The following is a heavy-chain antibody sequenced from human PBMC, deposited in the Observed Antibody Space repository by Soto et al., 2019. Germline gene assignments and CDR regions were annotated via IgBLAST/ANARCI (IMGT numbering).Heavy chain of an antibody. CDR2: ISAYNGNT. Sequence: ASVKVSCKASGYTFTSYGISWVRQAPGQGLEWMGWISAYNGNTNYAQKLQGRVTMTTDTSTSTAYMELRSLRSDDTAVYYCARDPSGILAVAGALDYWGQGTLVTVSS. CDR3: ARDPSGILAVAGALDY. J-gene: IGHJ4*02. D-gene: IGHD6-19*01. CDR1: GYTFTSYG. V-gene: IGHV1-18*01.